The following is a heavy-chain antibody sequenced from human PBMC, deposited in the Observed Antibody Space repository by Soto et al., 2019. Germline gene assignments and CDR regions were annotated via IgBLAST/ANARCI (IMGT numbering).Heavy chain of an antibody. J-gene: IGHJ6*02. CDR1: GFTFSSYG. D-gene: IGHD1-26*01. V-gene: IGHV3-30*18. CDR2: ISYDGSNK. Sequence: QVQLVESGGGVVQPGRSLRLSCAAAGFTFSSYGMHWVRHAPGKGLEWVAVISYDGSNKYYADSVKGRFTISRDNSKNTLYQQLNSLRAEETAVYYCEKDVGVGATTGLEDDYYYYGMDVWGQGTTV. CDR3: EKDVGVGATTGLEDDYYYYGMDV.